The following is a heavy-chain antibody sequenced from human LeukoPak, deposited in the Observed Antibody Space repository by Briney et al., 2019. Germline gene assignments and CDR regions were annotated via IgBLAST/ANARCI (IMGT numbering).Heavy chain of an antibody. CDR3: ARGVSSGWYGTGARSFDY. CDR2: IWYDGSNE. Sequence: GGSLRLSCAASGFSFGTYSMHWARQVPGKGLEWVAVIWYDGSNEDYADSVKGRFTISRDNSKNTLYLQMNSLRAKDTAVYYCARGVSSGWYGTGARSFDYWGQGTLVTVSS. CDR1: GFSFGTYS. D-gene: IGHD6-19*01. J-gene: IGHJ4*02. V-gene: IGHV3-33*01.